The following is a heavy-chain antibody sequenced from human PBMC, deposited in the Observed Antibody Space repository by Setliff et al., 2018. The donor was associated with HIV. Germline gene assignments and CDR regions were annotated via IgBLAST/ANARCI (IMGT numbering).Heavy chain of an antibody. Sequence: GASVKVSCKASGYTFTSYGISWVRQAPGQGLEWMGWISAYNGNTNYAQKLQGRVTMTTDTSTSTAYMELRSLRSDDTAVYYCARDEGNYNFWSGYYPYFDYWGQGTLVTVSS. V-gene: IGHV1-18*01. J-gene: IGHJ4*02. CDR2: ISAYNGNT. CDR1: GYTFTSYG. CDR3: ARDEGNYNFWSGYYPYFDY. D-gene: IGHD3-3*01.